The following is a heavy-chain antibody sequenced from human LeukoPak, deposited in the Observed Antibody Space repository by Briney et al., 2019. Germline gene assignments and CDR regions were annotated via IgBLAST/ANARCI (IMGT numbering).Heavy chain of an antibody. D-gene: IGHD3-10*01. V-gene: IGHV3-23*01. CDR1: GFTFSSYA. CDR2: ISGSGGST. J-gene: IGHJ4*02. Sequence: VGSLRLSCAASGFTFSSYAMSWVRQAPGRGLEWVSAISGSGGSTYYADSVKGRFTISRDNSKNTLYLQMNSLRAEDTAVYYCAKCPSRYGSNPYFDYWGQGTLVTVSS. CDR3: AKCPSRYGSNPYFDY.